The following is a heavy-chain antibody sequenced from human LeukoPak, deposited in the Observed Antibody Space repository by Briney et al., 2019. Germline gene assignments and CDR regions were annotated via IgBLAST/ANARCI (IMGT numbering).Heavy chain of an antibody. CDR1: GGSMNNYY. Sequence: SETLSLTCTVSGGSMNNYYWIWIRQPPGKGLEWMGYSYYSGSTTYNPSLKSQVTMSVDTSKPQFSLQLSSVTAPDTAVYYCARHTPNRGGDAFDIWGQGTMVTVSS. V-gene: IGHV4-59*08. CDR2: SYYSGST. J-gene: IGHJ3*02. D-gene: IGHD7-27*01. CDR3: ARHTPNRGGDAFDI.